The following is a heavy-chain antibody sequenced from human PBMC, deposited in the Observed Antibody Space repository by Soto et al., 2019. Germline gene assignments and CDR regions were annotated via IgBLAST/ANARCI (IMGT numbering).Heavy chain of an antibody. CDR3: ARTAGGRVRGALDI. J-gene: IGHJ3*02. Sequence: QAQLVESGGGVVQPGRSLRLSCVASGFTFRSYGMHWVRQAPGKGLEWVAVMSDDESKKYYADSVKGRFTITRDNSKNTLFLQMDTLISEDTAVYYCARTAGGRVRGALDIWGQGTMVTVSS. CDR1: GFTFRSYG. V-gene: IGHV3-30-3*01. D-gene: IGHD6-13*01. CDR2: MSDDESKK.